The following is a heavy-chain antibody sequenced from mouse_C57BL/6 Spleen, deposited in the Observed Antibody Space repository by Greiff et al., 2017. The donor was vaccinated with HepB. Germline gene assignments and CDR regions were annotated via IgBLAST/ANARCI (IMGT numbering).Heavy chain of an antibody. J-gene: IGHJ3*01. CDR3: ARQPRGGYLFAD. V-gene: IGHV1-76*01. D-gene: IGHD2-2*01. CDR2: IYPGSGNT. Sequence: VQLQQSGAELVRPGASVKLSCKASGYTFTDYYINWVKQRPGQGLEWIARIYPGSGNTYYNEKFKGKATLTAEKSSSTAYMQISSLTSEDSAVYFCARQPRGGYLFADWGQGTLVTVSA. CDR1: GYTFTDYY.